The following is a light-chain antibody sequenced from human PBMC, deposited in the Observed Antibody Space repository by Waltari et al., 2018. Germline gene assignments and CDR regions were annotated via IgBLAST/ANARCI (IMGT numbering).Light chain of an antibody. Sequence: QSAPTQPASVSGSPGQSITIPCTGTNSDVGRYNLVSWYQQHPDKAPKLIIYDVTERPSGVSDRLSGSKSGNTASLTISGLQAEDEADYYCCSYAGSFTWVFGGGTKLTVL. CDR2: DVT. V-gene: IGLV2-23*02. CDR3: CSYAGSFTWV. CDR1: NSDVGRYNL. J-gene: IGLJ3*02.